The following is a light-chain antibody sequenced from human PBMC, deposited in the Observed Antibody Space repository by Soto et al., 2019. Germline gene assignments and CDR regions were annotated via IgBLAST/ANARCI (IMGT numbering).Light chain of an antibody. CDR3: ETWDSNTHTV. V-gene: IGLV4-60*02. CDR2: LEGSGSY. Sequence: QPVLTQSSSASASLGSSVKLTCTLSSGHSSYIIAWHQQQPGKAPRYLMKLEGSGSYNKGSGVPDRFSGSSSGADRYLTISTLQLEDEADYYCETWDSNTHTVFGGGTKPTVL. J-gene: IGLJ3*02. CDR1: SGHSSYI.